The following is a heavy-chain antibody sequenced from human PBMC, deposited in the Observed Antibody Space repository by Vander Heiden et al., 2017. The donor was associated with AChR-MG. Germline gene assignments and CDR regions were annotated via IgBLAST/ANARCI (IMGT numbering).Heavy chain of an antibody. D-gene: IGHD3-16*01. CDR1: GFSLSTHGEG. Sequence: QITLKESGPTLMKPTQTLPLSCSFSGFSLSTHGEGVAWIRQPPTKALEWLALIYWDDDKRYRPSLMSRLTIAKDTSKKKVVLTLTNMDPADTGTYYCAHSPDPYYFGLTVWGQGTTVTVSS. J-gene: IGHJ6*02. V-gene: IGHV2-5*02. CDR2: IYWDDDK. CDR3: AHSPDPYYFGLTV.